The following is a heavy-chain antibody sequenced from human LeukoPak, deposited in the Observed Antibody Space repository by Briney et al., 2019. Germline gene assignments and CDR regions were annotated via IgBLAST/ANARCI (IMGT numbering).Heavy chain of an antibody. CDR3: ARDRGSGSYYQYYFDY. J-gene: IGHJ4*02. CDR1: GFTFSSYW. D-gene: IGHD1-26*01. Sequence: GGSLRLSCAASGFTFSSYWISWVRQAPGKGLEWVGAISYDGSNKYYADSVKGRFTISRDNSKNTLYLQMNSLRAEDTAVYYCARDRGSGSYYQYYFDYWGQGTLVTVSS. V-gene: IGHV3-30-3*01. CDR2: ISYDGSNK.